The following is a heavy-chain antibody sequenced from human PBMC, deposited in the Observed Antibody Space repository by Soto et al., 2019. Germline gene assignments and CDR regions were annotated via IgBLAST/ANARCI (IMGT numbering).Heavy chain of an antibody. CDR3: ARGEGIAARPGYYYYGMDV. D-gene: IGHD6-6*01. CDR2: IYYSGST. J-gene: IGHJ6*02. Sequence: SETLSLTCTVSGGSIISYYWSWIRQPPGKGLEWIGYIYYSGSTNYNPSLKSRVTISVDTSKNQFSLKLSSVTAADTAVYYCARGEGIAARPGYYYYGMDVWGQGTTVTVSS. V-gene: IGHV4-59*12. CDR1: GGSIISYY.